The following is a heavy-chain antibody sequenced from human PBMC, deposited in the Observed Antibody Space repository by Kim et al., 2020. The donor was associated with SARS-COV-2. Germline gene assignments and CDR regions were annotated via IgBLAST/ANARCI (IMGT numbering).Heavy chain of an antibody. CDR3: ATDWRRVGATGSFDI. J-gene: IGHJ3*02. V-gene: IGHV3-7*03. Sequence: DSGKGRFTISRDNAKNSLYLQMGSMRAEDTAVYYCATDWRRVGATGSFDIWGQGTMVTVSS. D-gene: IGHD1-26*01.